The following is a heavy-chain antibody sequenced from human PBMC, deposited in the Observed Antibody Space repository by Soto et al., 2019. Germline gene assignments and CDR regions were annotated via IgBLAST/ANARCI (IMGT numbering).Heavy chain of an antibody. CDR2: TYYRSKWYN. CDR1: GDSVSNKNTA. J-gene: IGHJ4*02. CDR3: ARRFFDLGSAFDF. D-gene: IGHD3-10*01. V-gene: IGHV6-1*01. Sequence: SQTLSLTCFISGDSVSNKNTAWNCIRQSPSGGLEWLGRTYYRSKWYNDYATSMKSRITISPDTSKNQFSLHLNSVTPEDTAVYFCARRFFDLGSAFDFWGQGTPVTVSS.